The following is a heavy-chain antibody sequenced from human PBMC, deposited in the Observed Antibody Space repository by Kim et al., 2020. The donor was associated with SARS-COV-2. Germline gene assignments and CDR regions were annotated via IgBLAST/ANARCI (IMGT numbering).Heavy chain of an antibody. Sequence: GGSLRLSCAASGFTFSSYGMHWVRQAPGKGLEWVAVIWYDGSNKKHADSVKGRFTISRDNSKNTLFLQMNSLRAEDTAVYYCASEAWLCSGGSCYSDYFQHWGQGTLVTVSS. CDR3: ASEAWLCSGGSCYSDYFQH. CDR2: IWYDGSNK. V-gene: IGHV3-33*01. J-gene: IGHJ1*01. CDR1: GFTFSSYG. D-gene: IGHD2-15*01.